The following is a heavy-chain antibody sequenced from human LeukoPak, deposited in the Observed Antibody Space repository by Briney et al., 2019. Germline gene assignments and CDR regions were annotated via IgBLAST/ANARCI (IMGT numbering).Heavy chain of an antibody. CDR3: AREGTAGTNLNWFDP. V-gene: IGHV4-59*01. D-gene: IGHD1-1*01. J-gene: IGHJ5*02. CDR1: GGSISSYY. CDR2: ISYSGST. Sequence: SQTLSLTCTVSGGSISSYYWSWIRQPPGKGLEWIGYISYSGSTNFNPSLKSRVTISVDTSKNQFSLKLSSVTAADTAVYYCAREGTAGTNLNWFDPWGQGTLVTVSS.